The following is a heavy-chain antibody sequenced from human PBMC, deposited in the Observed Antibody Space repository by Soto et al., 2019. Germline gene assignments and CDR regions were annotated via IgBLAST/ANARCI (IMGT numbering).Heavy chain of an antibody. CDR2: ISASSSSI. V-gene: IGHV3-48*02. Sequence: GGSLRLSWAAPRFTYSNYAMNWVRQAPEKGLEWVAYISASSSSIYYADSVKGRFTISRDNAKNSLYLQMNSLRDEDTAVYYCTRDFTWSEVYWGQGVQVTVSS. D-gene: IGHD3-3*01. CDR3: TRDFTWSEVY. CDR1: RFTYSNYA. J-gene: IGHJ4*02.